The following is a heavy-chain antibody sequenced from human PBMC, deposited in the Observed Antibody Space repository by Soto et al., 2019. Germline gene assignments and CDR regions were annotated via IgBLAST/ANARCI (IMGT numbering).Heavy chain of an antibody. CDR1: GFTFSSYW. V-gene: IGHV3-7*01. Sequence: GGSLRLSCAASGFTFSSYWMSWVRQAPGQGLEWGANIKQDGSEKYYVDSVKGRFTISRDNAKNSLYLQMNSLRAEDTAVYYCARDGGSSWYNKFDYWGQGTLVTVSS. D-gene: IGHD6-13*01. CDR3: ARDGGSSWYNKFDY. CDR2: IKQDGSEK. J-gene: IGHJ4*02.